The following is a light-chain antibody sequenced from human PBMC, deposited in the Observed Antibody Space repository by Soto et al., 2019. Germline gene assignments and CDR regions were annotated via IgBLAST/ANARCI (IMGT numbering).Light chain of an antibody. CDR3: QSYDSSLSGSYV. V-gene: IGLV1-40*01. Sequence: QSVLTQPPSVSGAPGQRVTISCTGISSNIGAGYDVHWYQQLPGTAPKLLIYGNSNRPSGVPDRFSGSKSGTSASLAITGLQAEDEADYYCQSYDSSLSGSYVFGTGTKVTVL. J-gene: IGLJ1*01. CDR2: GNS. CDR1: SSNIGAGYD.